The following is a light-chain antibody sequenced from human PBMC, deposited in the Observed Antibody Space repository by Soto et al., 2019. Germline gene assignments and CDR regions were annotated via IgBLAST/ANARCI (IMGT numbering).Light chain of an antibody. CDR1: QSISNY. CDR3: QQSYSTWT. Sequence: DIQMTHSPSSLSASVGDTVTITCRASQSISNYLNWYQRKPGKAPRLLIYAASSLQTGVPLRFSGGGSGTDFTLTISSLQPDDFATYYCQQSYSTWTFGQGTKVDIK. J-gene: IGKJ1*01. V-gene: IGKV1-39*01. CDR2: AAS.